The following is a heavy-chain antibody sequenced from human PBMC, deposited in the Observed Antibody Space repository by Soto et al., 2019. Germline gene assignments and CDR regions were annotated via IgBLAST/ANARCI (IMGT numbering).Heavy chain of an antibody. D-gene: IGHD3-10*01. Sequence: SLRLSCAASGFTFSNYAMSWVRQAPGKGLEWVSGISGSGGSTYYADSVKGRFTISRDNSKNTLYLQMNSLRAEDTAVYYCAKDSRVTMVRGVIIPPGYWGQGTLLTVSS. CDR2: ISGSGGST. CDR3: AKDSRVTMVRGVIIPPGY. CDR1: GFTFSNYA. J-gene: IGHJ4*02. V-gene: IGHV3-23*01.